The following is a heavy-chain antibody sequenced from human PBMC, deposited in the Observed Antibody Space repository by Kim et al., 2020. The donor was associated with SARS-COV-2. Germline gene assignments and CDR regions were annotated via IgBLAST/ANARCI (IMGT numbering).Heavy chain of an antibody. J-gene: IGHJ6*02. V-gene: IGHV3-11*06. CDR3: ASGTVVPAAMPNYYYGMDV. Sequence: GRFTISRDNAKNSLYLQMNSLRAEDTAVYYCASGTVVPAAMPNYYYGMDVWGQGTTVTVSS. D-gene: IGHD2-2*01.